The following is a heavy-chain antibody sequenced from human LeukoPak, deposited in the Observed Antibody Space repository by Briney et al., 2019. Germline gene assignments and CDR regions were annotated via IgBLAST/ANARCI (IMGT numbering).Heavy chain of an antibody. D-gene: IGHD4-17*01. CDR1: GFTFSSYA. CDR3: ARDYGAGY. J-gene: IGHJ4*02. Sequence: GGSLRLSCAASGFTFSSYAMHWVRQAPGKGLEWVAVISYDGSNKYYADSVRGRFTISRDNSKNTLYLQMNSLRAEDTAVYYCARDYGAGYWGQGTLVTVSS. CDR2: ISYDGSNK. V-gene: IGHV3-30-3*01.